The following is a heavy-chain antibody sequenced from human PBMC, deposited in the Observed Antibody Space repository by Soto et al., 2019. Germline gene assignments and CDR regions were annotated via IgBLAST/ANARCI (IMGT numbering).Heavy chain of an antibody. CDR2: IIPIFGTA. CDR1: GYTFTSYA. CDR3: ASAGTWYYYDSSGYYYGSY. V-gene: IGHV1-69*13. D-gene: IGHD3-22*01. Sequence: SVKVSCKASGYTFTSYAISWVRQAPGQGLEWMGGIIPIFGTANYAQKFQGRVTITADESTSTAYMELSSLRSEDTAVYYCASAGTWYYYDSSGYYYGSYWGQGTLVTVSS. J-gene: IGHJ4*02.